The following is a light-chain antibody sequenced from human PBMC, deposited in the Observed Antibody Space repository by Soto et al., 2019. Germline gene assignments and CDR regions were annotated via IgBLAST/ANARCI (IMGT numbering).Light chain of an antibody. CDR1: QSVGSY. V-gene: IGKV3-11*01. CDR2: DAS. Sequence: EVVLPQSPATLSLSPGERATLSCRASQSVGSYLAWYQQKPAQAPSLLIYDASNSDTGIPARFSSSGSGTDFTLTISSLETAGFAVDDGQQCNYWPCTCGQGTTVDIK. CDR3: QQCNYWPCT. J-gene: IGKJ3*01.